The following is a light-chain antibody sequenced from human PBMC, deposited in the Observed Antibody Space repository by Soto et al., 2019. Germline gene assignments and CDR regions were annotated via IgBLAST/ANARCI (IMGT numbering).Light chain of an antibody. J-gene: IGLJ2*01. CDR2: AVS. CDR1: SSDVGADDF. V-gene: IGLV2-14*03. Sequence: QSALTQPASVSGSPGQSITISCTGSSSDVGADDFVSWYQQHPGKAPKLMIYAVSKRPSGVSDRFSGSKSGNTASLTISGLQAEDEADYYCNSYTTNSTVIFGGGTKLTVL. CDR3: NSYTTNSTVI.